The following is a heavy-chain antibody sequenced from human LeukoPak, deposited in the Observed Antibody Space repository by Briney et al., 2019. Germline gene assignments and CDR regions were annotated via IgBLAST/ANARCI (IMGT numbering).Heavy chain of an antibody. CDR1: GYTSWVYY. D-gene: IGHD1-14*01. J-gene: IGHJ4*02. CDR3: EGKRVDDNPFDV. Sequence: ASVKVSRKDSGYTSWVYYIHWVPPAPGRGLGWMGLINLNNGGTRFAQDLRGRVTMTTDTSISTPYVELNKLVSADTAVYLCEGKRVDDNPFDVWGLGTPVTVSS. CDR2: INLNNGGT. V-gene: IGHV1-2*06.